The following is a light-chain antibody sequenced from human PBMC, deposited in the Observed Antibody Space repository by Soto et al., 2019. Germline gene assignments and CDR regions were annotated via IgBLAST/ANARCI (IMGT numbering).Light chain of an antibody. CDR2: GAS. V-gene: IGKV3-20*01. J-gene: IGKJ2*01. CDR1: QSVSSRF. CDR3: QQYCSSLYT. Sequence: EIGLTQSPGTLYLSPGDRATLSCSASQSVSSRFLAWYQQKPGQAPRLLMYGASSRATSIPDRFSGTGSGTDFTLAIRRLEPDDVAVYYCQQYCSSLYTFGLGTKLECK.